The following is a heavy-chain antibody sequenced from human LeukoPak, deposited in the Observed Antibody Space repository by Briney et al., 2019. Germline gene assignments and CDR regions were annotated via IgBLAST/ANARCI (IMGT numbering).Heavy chain of an antibody. CDR2: IYPRDGST. CDR1: GYSFTSNY. CDR3: ERDQEAFDY. V-gene: IGHV1-46*01. J-gene: IGHJ4*02. Sequence: ASVKVSCKASGYSFTSNYIHWVRQAPGQGLEWMGMIYPRDGSTSYAQKFQGRVTVTRDTSTSTVHMELSGLRSEDRAVYYCERDQEAFDYWGQGTLVTVSS.